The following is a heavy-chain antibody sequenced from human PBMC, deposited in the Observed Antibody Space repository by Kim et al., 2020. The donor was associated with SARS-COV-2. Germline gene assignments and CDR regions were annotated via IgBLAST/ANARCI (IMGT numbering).Heavy chain of an antibody. V-gene: IGHV4-34*01. J-gene: IGHJ4*02. D-gene: IGHD3-10*01. CDR3: ARPKFMVRGVRGYFDY. CDR2: INHSGST. CDR1: CGSFSGYY. Sequence: SETLSLTCAVYCGSFSGYYWSWIRQPPGKGLEWIGEINHSGSTNYNPSLKSRVTISVDTSKNQFSLKLSSVTAADTAVYYCARPKFMVRGVRGYFDYWGQGTLVTVSS.